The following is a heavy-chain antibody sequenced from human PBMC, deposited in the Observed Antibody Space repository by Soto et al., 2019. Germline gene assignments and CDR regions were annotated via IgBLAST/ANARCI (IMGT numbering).Heavy chain of an antibody. CDR1: GFTFSSYA. Sequence: GGSLRLSCAASGFTFSSYAMSWVRQAPGKGLEWVSAISGSGGSTYYADSVKGRFTISRDNSKNTLYLQMNSLRAEDTAAYYCAKDWTVITTSYFDYWGQGTLVTVSS. J-gene: IGHJ4*02. D-gene: IGHD3-22*01. CDR2: ISGSGGST. CDR3: AKDWTVITTSYFDY. V-gene: IGHV3-23*01.